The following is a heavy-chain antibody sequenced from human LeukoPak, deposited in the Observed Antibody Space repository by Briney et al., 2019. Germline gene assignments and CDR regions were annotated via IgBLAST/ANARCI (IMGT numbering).Heavy chain of an antibody. CDR3: ARESIFGVVIPSYYYGMDV. Sequence: GASVKVSCKASGYTFTCYYMHWVRQAPGQGLEWMGWINPNSGGTNYAQKCQGRVTMTRDTSISTAYMELSRLRSDDTAVYYCARESIFGVVIPSYYYGMDVWGQGTTVTVSS. D-gene: IGHD3-3*01. CDR2: INPNSGGT. J-gene: IGHJ6*02. CDR1: GYTFTCYY. V-gene: IGHV1-2*02.